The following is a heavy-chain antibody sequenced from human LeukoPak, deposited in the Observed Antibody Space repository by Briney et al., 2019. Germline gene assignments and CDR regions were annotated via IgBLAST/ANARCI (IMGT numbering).Heavy chain of an antibody. CDR2: IYYSGST. V-gene: IGHV4-39*07. Sequence: PGGSLRLSCAASGLTFSSYGMSWVRQPPGKGLEWIGSIYYSGSTYYNPSLKSRVTISVDTSKNQFSLKLRSVTAADTAVYYCARDRMGTVMVPIDYWGQGTLVTVSS. J-gene: IGHJ4*02. CDR3: ARDRMGTVMVPIDY. CDR1: GLTFSSYG. D-gene: IGHD5-18*01.